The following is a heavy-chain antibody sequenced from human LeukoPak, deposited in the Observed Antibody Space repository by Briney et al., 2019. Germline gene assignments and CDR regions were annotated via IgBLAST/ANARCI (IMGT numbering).Heavy chain of an antibody. CDR3: ARGGYQFEH. CDR2: LTTKAYGGTT. V-gene: IGHV3-49*04. J-gene: IGHJ4*02. CDR1: GFTFSSYS. Sequence: GGSLRLSCAASGFTFSSYSMNWVRQAPGEGLEWVGFLTTKAYGGTTGYAASVRGRFTISRDDSKSIAYLQMNSLRTEDTAVYYCARGGYQFEHWGQGTLVTVSS. D-gene: IGHD3-16*02.